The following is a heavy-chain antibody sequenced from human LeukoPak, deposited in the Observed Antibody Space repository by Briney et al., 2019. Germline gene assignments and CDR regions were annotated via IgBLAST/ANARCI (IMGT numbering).Heavy chain of an antibody. D-gene: IGHD3-10*01. J-gene: IGHJ4*02. CDR2: INWNGGST. CDR3: ARDRAAYYGSGSYVY. V-gene: IGHV3-20*04. CDR1: GFTFSSYA. Sequence: PGGSLRLSCAASGFTFSSYAMSWVRQAPGKGLEWVSGINWNGGSTGYADSVKGRFTISRDNAKNSLYLQMNSLRAEDTALYYCARDRAAYYGSGSYVYWGQGTLVTVSS.